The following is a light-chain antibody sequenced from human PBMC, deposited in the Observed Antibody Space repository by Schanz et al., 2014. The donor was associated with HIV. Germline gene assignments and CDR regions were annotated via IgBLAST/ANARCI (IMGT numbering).Light chain of an antibody. Sequence: QSVLTQPPSMSAAPGQRVTISCAGSAFNIGQNYVSWFQQFPGTAPKLLIYVNHQRPSDIPDRFSGSKTGTSATLAIVGLQTGDEADYYCATWDNTLSAVVFGGGTKLTVL. CDR3: ATWDNTLSAVV. CDR2: VNH. V-gene: IGLV1-51*01. J-gene: IGLJ2*01. CDR1: AFNIGQNY.